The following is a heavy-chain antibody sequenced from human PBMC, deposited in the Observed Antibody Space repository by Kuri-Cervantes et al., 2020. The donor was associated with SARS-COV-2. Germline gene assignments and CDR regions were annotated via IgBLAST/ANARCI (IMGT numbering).Heavy chain of an antibody. CDR3: ARGVGFGESASYFDY. V-gene: IGHV4-34*01. D-gene: IGHD3-10*01. J-gene: IGHJ4*02. Sequence: SQTLSLTCAFYGESFSGYYWNWIRQSPGKGLQWIGEVNHRGSTNYNPSLKSRVTISVDTSSKQFSLKLSSVTAADTAVYYCARGVGFGESASYFDYWGQGTLVTVSS. CDR1: GESFSGYY. CDR2: VNHRGST.